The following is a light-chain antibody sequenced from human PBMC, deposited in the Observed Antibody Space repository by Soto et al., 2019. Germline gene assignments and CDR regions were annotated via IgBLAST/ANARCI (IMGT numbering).Light chain of an antibody. J-gene: IGLJ1*01. CDR2: DDN. CDR1: SSNIGGNS. CDR3: SSYTSSSTGV. Sequence: QSVLTQPPSVSAAPGQKVTISCSGSSSNIGGNSVSWCQQLPGTAPKLLIYDDNKRPSGIPDRFSGSKSGNTASLTISGLQAEDEADYYCSSYTSSSTGVFGTGTKVTVL. V-gene: IGLV1-51*01.